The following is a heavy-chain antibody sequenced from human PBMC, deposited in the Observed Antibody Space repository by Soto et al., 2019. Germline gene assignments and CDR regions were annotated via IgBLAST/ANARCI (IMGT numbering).Heavy chain of an antibody. CDR3: ARGSSLGLEY. Sequence: QVQLVQSGAEVKRPGASVKVSCKASAYTFTDYYIHWVRQAPGQGLEWMVLINPSGGTTTYLQKFQGRVTMTRDTSTSTVYMDLSNVRSEDTAVYYCARGSSLGLEYWGQGTLVTVSS. D-gene: IGHD7-27*01. V-gene: IGHV1-46*01. CDR1: AYTFTDYY. J-gene: IGHJ4*02. CDR2: INPSGGTT.